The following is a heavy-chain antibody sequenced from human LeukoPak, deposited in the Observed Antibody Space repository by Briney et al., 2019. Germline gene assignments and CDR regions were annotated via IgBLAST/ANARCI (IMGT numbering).Heavy chain of an antibody. CDR3: ARDGTNLVPATGDDY. Sequence: SETLSLTCTVSGGSISSSSYYWGWIRQPPGKGLEWIGGIYYSGSTNYNPSLKSRVTISVDKSKNQFSLKLSSVTAADTAVYYCARDGTNLVPATGDDYWGQGTLVTVSS. CDR2: IYYSGST. D-gene: IGHD2-2*01. CDR1: GGSISSSSYY. V-gene: IGHV4-39*07. J-gene: IGHJ4*02.